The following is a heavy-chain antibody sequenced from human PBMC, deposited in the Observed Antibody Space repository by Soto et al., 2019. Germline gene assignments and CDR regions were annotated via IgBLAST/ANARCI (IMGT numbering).Heavy chain of an antibody. J-gene: IGHJ5*02. CDR2: IFPRDFDV. Sequence: GYSLKISCQTSGYTFTNYWIGWVRQMPGGGLEWLGLIFPRDFDVRYSPSFEGQVTISADRSTPTAFLQWRYLEASDSALYFCARLVSLLQPIDPWGQGTPVTVSS. CDR1: GYTFTNYW. CDR3: ARLVSLLQPIDP. D-gene: IGHD4-4*01. V-gene: IGHV5-51*01.